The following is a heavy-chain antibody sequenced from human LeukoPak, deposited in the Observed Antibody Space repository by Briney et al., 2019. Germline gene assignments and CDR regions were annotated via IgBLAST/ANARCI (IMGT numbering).Heavy chain of an antibody. CDR3: AHRRPLTISKGQLVNFDY. D-gene: IGHD6-6*01. V-gene: IGHV2-5*01. J-gene: IGHJ4*02. Sequence: ESGPTLVNPTQTLTLTCTFSGFSLSTSGVGVGWIRQPPGKALEWLALIYWNDDKRYSPSLKSRLTITKDTSKNQVVLTMTNMDPVDTATYYCAHRRPLTISKGQLVNFDYWGQGTLVTVSS. CDR2: IYWNDDK. CDR1: GFSLSTSGVG.